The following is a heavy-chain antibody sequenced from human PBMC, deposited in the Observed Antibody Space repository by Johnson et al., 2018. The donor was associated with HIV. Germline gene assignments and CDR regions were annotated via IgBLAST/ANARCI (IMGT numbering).Heavy chain of an antibody. CDR1: GFTFSSYG. V-gene: IGHV3-30*02. Sequence: QVQLVESGGGLVKPGGSLRLSCAASGFTFSSYGMHWVRQAPGKGLEWVAFIRYDGSNKYYADSVKGRFTISRDNSKNTLYRQMNSLRAEDTAVYYCAKALLLTTATSRDAFDIWGQGTMVTVSS. J-gene: IGHJ3*02. CDR2: IRYDGSNK. D-gene: IGHD4-17*01. CDR3: AKALLLTTATSRDAFDI.